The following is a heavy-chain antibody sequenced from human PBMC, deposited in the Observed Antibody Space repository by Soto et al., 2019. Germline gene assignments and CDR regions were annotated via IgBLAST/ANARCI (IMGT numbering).Heavy chain of an antibody. D-gene: IGHD6-6*01. V-gene: IGHV1-69*13. CDR2: IIPIFGTA. CDR3: ARDQSPRRDVSLGWYFDL. CDR1: GGTFSSYA. Sequence: SVKVSCKASGGTFSSYAISWVRQAPGQGLEWMGGIIPIFGTANYAQKFQGRVTITADESTSTAYMELSSLRSEDTAVYYCARDQSPRRDVSLGWYFDLWGRGTLVTVSS. J-gene: IGHJ2*01.